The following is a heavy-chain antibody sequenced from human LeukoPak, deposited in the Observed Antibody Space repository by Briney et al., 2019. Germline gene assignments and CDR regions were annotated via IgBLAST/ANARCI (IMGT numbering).Heavy chain of an antibody. CDR1: GYTFTSYG. CDR3: ARDLDGGYPLGY. J-gene: IGHJ4*02. D-gene: IGHD4-17*01. Sequence: ASVKVSCKASGYTFTSYGISWVRQAPGQGLEWMGWIGAYNGNTNYAQKLQGRVTMTTDTSTSTAYMELRSLRSDDTAVYYCARDLDGGYPLGYWGQGTLVTVSS. V-gene: IGHV1-18*01. CDR2: IGAYNGNT.